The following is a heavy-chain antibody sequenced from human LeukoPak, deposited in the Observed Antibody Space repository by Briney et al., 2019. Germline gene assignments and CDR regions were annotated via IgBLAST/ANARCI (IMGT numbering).Heavy chain of an antibody. CDR3: AKDLVYYDSSGYYLDY. Sequence: GGSLRLSCAASGLTFSSYAMSWVRQAPGKGLEWVSAISGSGGSTYYADSVKGRFTISRDNSKNTLYLQMNSLRAEDTAVYYCAKDLVYYDSSGYYLDYWGQGTLVTVSS. J-gene: IGHJ4*02. CDR1: GLTFSSYA. CDR2: ISGSGGST. V-gene: IGHV3-23*01. D-gene: IGHD3-22*01.